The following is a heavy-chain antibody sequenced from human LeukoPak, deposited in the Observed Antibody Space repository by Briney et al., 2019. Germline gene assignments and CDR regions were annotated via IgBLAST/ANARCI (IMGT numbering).Heavy chain of an antibody. Sequence: PSETLSLTCTVSGGSISSYYWSWIRQPAGKGLEWIGRIYTSGSTNYNPSLKSRVTMSVDTSKNQFSLKLSSVTAADTAVYYCARGVVTTQGGYGHFDYWGLGTLVTVSS. CDR2: IYTSGST. V-gene: IGHV4-4*07. D-gene: IGHD2-21*02. CDR1: GGSISSYY. CDR3: ARGVVTTQGGYGHFDY. J-gene: IGHJ4*02.